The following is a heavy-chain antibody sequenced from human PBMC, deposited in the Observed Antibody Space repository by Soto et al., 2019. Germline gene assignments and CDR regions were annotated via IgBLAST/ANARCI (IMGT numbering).Heavy chain of an antibody. CDR2: VFYFGNT. Sequence: QVQLQESGPGLVKPSETLSLTCTVSGGSISSYYWSWIRQPPGKGLEWIGYVFYFGNTNYNPSLKSRVTISVDTSKNRFSLKLSSVTAADTAVYYCARDPRIYADPYYFDYWGQGTLVTVSS. D-gene: IGHD4-17*01. V-gene: IGHV4-59*01. J-gene: IGHJ4*02. CDR3: ARDPRIYADPYYFDY. CDR1: GGSISSYY.